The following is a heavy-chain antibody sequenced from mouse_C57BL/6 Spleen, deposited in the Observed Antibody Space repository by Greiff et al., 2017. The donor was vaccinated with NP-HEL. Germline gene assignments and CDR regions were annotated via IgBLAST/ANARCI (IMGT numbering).Heavy chain of an antibody. V-gene: IGHV3-6*01. CDR1: GYSITSGYY. Sequence: VQLKESGPGLVKPSQSLSLTCSVTGYSITSGYYWNWIRQFPGNKLEWMGYISYDGSNNYNPSLKNRISITRDTSKNQFFLKLNSVTTEDTATYYCARAPYYYGSPRYFDVWGTGTTVTVSS. CDR3: ARAPYYYGSPRYFDV. CDR2: ISYDGSN. D-gene: IGHD1-1*01. J-gene: IGHJ1*03.